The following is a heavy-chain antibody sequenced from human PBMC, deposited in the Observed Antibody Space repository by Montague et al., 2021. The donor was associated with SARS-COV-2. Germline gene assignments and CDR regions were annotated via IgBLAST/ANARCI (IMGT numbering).Heavy chain of an antibody. D-gene: IGHD3-16*02. J-gene: IGHJ4*02. CDR3: LGELSLSLDY. CDR1: GFTFSSYA. V-gene: IGHV3-30-3*01. Sequence: SLSLSWSASGFTFSSYAMHWVRQAPGKGLEWVAVISYDGSNKYYADSVKGRFTISRDNSKNTLYLQMNSLRAEDTAVYYCLGELSLSLDYWGQGTLVTVSS. CDR2: ISYDGSNK.